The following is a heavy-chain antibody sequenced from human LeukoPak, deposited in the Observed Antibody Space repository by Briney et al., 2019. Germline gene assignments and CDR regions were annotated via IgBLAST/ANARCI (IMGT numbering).Heavy chain of an antibody. CDR2: INHSGST. CDR3: ARRLRGEWLLLREKRNLTFDY. V-gene: IGHV4-34*01. CDR1: GGSFSGYY. J-gene: IGHJ4*02. D-gene: IGHD3-3*01. Sequence: SEALSLTCAVYGGSFSGYYWSWIRQPPGKGLEWIGEINHSGSTNYNPSLKSRVTISVDTSKNQFSLKLSSVTAADTAVYYCARRLRGEWLLLREKRNLTFDYWGQGTLVTVSS.